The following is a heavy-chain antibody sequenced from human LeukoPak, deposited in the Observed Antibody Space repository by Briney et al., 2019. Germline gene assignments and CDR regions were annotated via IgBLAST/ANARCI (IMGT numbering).Heavy chain of an antibody. CDR2: INHSGTS. CDR3: ARQNYDISDWFDP. Sequence: SETLSLTCGVYGGSFSDYYWSWIRQPPGKGLEWIGEINHSGTSNYNPSLKSRVTISIDTSKNQFSLKLSSVTAADTAVYYCARQNYDISDWFDPWGQGTLVTVSS. CDR1: GGSFSDYY. V-gene: IGHV4-34*01. J-gene: IGHJ5*02. D-gene: IGHD3-9*01.